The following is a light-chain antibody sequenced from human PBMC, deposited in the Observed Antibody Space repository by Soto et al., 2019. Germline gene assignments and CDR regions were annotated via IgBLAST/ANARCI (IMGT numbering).Light chain of an antibody. CDR1: QNIFTY. CDR3: QHSYSSPT. J-gene: IGKJ2*01. CDR2: AAS. V-gene: IGKV1-39*01. Sequence: DIPMTQSPSSLSASVGDRVTITCRASQNIFTYLNWYQQRPGKAPNLLIYAASNLQSGVPSRFSGSGSGTDFTLTISSLQPEDFATYYCQHSYSSPTFGQGTKLEIK.